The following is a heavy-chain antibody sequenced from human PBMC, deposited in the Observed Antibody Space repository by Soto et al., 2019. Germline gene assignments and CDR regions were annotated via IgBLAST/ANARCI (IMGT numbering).Heavy chain of an antibody. CDR3: ARDFAVVSTPDY. CDR2: IWYDGSNK. CDR1: GFTFSSYG. Sequence: QVQLVESGGGVVQPGRSLRLSCAASGFTFSSYGMHWVRQAPGKWLEWVAVIWYDGSNKYYADSVKGRFTISRDNSKNTLYLQMNSLRAEDTAVYYCARDFAVVSTPDYWGQGTLVTVSS. V-gene: IGHV3-33*01. J-gene: IGHJ4*02. D-gene: IGHD2-21*01.